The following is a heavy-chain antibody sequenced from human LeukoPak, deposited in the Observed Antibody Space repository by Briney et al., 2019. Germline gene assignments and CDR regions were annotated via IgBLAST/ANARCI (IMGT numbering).Heavy chain of an antibody. CDR2: LSGSGITT. Sequence: GGSLRLSCAASGFTFSNSAMSWVRQAPGKGLEWVSTLSGSGITTYYADSVKGRFTISRDNSKNTLYLQMNSLRAEDTAVYYCAKGIYSSGWSYFDYWGHGTQVTVSS. CDR3: AKGIYSSGWSYFDY. D-gene: IGHD6-19*01. J-gene: IGHJ4*01. CDR1: GFTFSNSA. V-gene: IGHV3-23*01.